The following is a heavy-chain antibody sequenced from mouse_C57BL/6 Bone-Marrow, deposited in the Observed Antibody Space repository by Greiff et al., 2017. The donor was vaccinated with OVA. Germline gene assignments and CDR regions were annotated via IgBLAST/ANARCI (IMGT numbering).Heavy chain of an antibody. CDR2: ISNGGGST. J-gene: IGHJ1*03. CDR3: SRHWYFDV. V-gene: IGHV5-12*01. CDR1: GFTFSDYY. Sequence: EVKLVESGGGLVQPGGSLKLSCAASGFTFSDYYMYWVRQTPEKRLEWVAYISNGGGSTYYPDTVKGRFTISRDNAKNTLYLQMSRLKAEDTAIYYCSRHWYFDVWGTGTTVTVSS.